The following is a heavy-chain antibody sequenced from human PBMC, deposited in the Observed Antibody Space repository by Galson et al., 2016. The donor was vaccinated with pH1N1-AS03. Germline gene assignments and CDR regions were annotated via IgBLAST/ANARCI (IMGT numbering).Heavy chain of an antibody. J-gene: IGHJ4*02. CDR1: GFRFTTYW. Sequence: QSGAEVKKPGESLMISCKASGFRFTTYWIAWVRQLPGKGLEWMGFIYPGDSDTKYSPSFQGQVTISADKSISTAYLLWNSLKASDTAMYYCAGGDGYHYYFDYWGQGTLVTVSS. CDR3: AGGDGYHYYFDY. V-gene: IGHV5-51*03. CDR2: IYPGDSDT. D-gene: IGHD5-24*01.